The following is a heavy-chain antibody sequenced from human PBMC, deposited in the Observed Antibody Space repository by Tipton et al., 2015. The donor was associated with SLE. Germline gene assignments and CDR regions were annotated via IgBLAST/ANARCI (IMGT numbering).Heavy chain of an antibody. J-gene: IGHJ4*02. CDR1: GDSISSTGHF. CDR3: ARDGYSYPFDY. V-gene: IGHV4-31*03. CDR2: VYHRGNT. D-gene: IGHD5-18*01. Sequence: TLSLTCTVSGDSISSTGHFWGWIRQHPVKGLEWIGYVYHRGNTYYNPSLKSRVSMSVDTSRDQFSLKLRSVTAADTAVYYCARDGYSYPFDYWGQGTLVTVSS.